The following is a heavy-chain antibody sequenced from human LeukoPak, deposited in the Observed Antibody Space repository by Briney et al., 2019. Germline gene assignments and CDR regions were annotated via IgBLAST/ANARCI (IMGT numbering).Heavy chain of an antibody. J-gene: IGHJ3*02. CDR2: IYYSGST. D-gene: IGHD3-9*01. CDR3: ARAPPPYYDILTGYRTQDAFDI. Sequence: PSETLSLTCTVSGGSISSYYWSWIRQPPGKGLEWIGYIYYSGSTNYNPSLKSRVTISVDTSKNQFSLKLSSVTAADTAVYYCARAPPPYYDILTGYRTQDAFDIWGQGTMVTVSS. CDR1: GGSISSYY. V-gene: IGHV4-59*01.